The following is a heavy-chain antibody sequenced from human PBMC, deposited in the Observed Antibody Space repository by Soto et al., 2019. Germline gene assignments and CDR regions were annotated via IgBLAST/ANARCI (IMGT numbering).Heavy chain of an antibody. CDR3: AREGAVAGSNLHYYYYFGMDV. CDR1: GYTFSSYG. J-gene: IGHJ6*02. CDR2: ISTYNGNT. D-gene: IGHD6-19*01. Sequence: ASVKVSCKASGYTFSSYGFSWVRQAPGQGLEWMGWISTYNGNTNYAKKFQGRVTMTTDTSTRTAYMELRSLRSDDTAVYYCAREGAVAGSNLHYYYYFGMDVWGQGTPVTVS. V-gene: IGHV1-18*01.